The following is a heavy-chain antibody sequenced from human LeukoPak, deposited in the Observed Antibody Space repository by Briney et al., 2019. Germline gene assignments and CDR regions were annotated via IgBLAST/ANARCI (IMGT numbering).Heavy chain of an antibody. D-gene: IGHD3-22*01. CDR1: GGSISSYY. CDR3: ARLRGYYYDSSGYVDY. V-gene: IGHV4-59*08. J-gene: IGHJ4*02. Sequence: SETLSLTCTASGGSISSYYWSWIRQPPGKGLEWIGYIYYSGSTNYNPSLKSRVTISVDTSKSQFSLKLSSVTAADTAVYYCARLRGYYYDSSGYVDYWGQGTLVTVSS. CDR2: IYYSGST.